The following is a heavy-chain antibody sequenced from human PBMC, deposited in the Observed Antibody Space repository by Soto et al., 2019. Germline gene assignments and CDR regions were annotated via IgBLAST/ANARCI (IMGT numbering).Heavy chain of an antibody. J-gene: IGHJ4*02. Sequence: PGGSLRLSCAASGFTFSRYGMTWARQAPGMGLERVAHIDSGAATISYGDSVRGRFTISRDNAKNSLYLQMNSLRAEVTATYYCARDPDGIDDFENWGQETLVNVSS. CDR3: ARDPDGIDDFEN. V-gene: IGHV3-48*04. CDR2: IDSGAATI. D-gene: IGHD1-26*01. CDR1: GFTFSRYG.